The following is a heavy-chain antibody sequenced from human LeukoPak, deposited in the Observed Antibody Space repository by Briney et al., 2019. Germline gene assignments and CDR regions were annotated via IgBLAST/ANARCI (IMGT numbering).Heavy chain of an antibody. CDR2: ISGSGGST. CDR3: AKGNLEWLLYFDY. CDR1: GFTFSSYA. V-gene: IGHV3-23*01. D-gene: IGHD3-3*01. J-gene: IGHJ4*02. Sequence: GGSLRLSCAASGFTFSSYAMSWVRQAPGKGLEGVSAISGSGGSTYYADSVKGRFTISRDNSKNTLYLQMNSLRAEDTAVYYCAKGNLEWLLYFDYWGQGTLVTVSS.